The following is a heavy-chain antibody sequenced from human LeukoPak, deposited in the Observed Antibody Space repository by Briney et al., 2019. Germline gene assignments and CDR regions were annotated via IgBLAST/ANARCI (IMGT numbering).Heavy chain of an antibody. Sequence: TGGSLRLSCAASGFTFNNYAMTWVRQAPGKGLEWVSTIIGIGGSTDYADSVKGRFTISRDNSKDTLFLQMDSLRVEDTAVYYCATFCSGGDCYSLAPWGQGTLVTVSS. CDR1: GFTFNNYA. V-gene: IGHV3-23*01. D-gene: IGHD2-15*01. CDR2: IIGIGGST. CDR3: ATFCSGGDCYSLAP. J-gene: IGHJ5*02.